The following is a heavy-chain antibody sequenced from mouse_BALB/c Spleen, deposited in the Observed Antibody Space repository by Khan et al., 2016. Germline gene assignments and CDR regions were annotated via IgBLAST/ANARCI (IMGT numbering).Heavy chain of an antibody. V-gene: IGHV14-3*02. CDR1: GFNIKDTY. D-gene: IGHD2-4*01. CDR2: IDPANGNT. CDR3: ARSPYDYDVGFAY. J-gene: IGHJ3*01. Sequence: VQLKQSGAELVKPGASVKLSCTASGFNIKDTYMHWVKQRPEQGLEWIGRIDPANGNTKYDPKFQGKATITADTSSNTAYLQLSSLTSEDTAVDYCARSPYDYDVGFAYWGQGTLVTVSA.